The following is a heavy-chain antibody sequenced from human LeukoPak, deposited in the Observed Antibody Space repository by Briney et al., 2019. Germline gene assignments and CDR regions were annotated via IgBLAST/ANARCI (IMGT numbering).Heavy chain of an antibody. CDR1: GGSISSFY. CDR3: ARDKEELAPTDFWSGYYSWFDP. V-gene: IGHV4-4*07. D-gene: IGHD3-3*01. Sequence: SETLSLTCTVSGGSISSFYWSWIRQPAGKGLEWIGRIYTSGSANYNPSLNSRVTMSVDTSKNQFSLKLSSVTAADTAVYYCARDKEELAPTDFWSGYYSWFDPWGQGTLVTVSS. J-gene: IGHJ5*02. CDR2: IYTSGSA.